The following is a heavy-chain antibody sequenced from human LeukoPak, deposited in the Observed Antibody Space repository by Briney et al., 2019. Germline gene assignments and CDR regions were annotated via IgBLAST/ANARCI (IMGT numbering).Heavy chain of an antibody. CDR3: TRFEYSSSQ. J-gene: IGHJ4*02. CDR2: IRSKANSYAT. Sequence: PVGSLRLSCVASGFTFSGSAMHWVRQASGKGLEWVGRIRSKANSYATAYAASVKGRFTISRDDSKNTAYLQMNSLKTEDTAVYYCTRFEYSSSQGGQGTLVTVSS. CDR1: GFTFSGSA. D-gene: IGHD6-6*01. V-gene: IGHV3-73*01.